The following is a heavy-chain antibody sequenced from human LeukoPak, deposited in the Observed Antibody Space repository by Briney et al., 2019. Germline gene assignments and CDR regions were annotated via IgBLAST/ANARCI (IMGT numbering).Heavy chain of an antibody. V-gene: IGHV4-31*03. J-gene: IGHJ4*02. D-gene: IGHD3-9*01. CDR2: IYYSGST. CDR1: GGSISSGGYY. CDR3: ARASLTGYYTGSYFDY. Sequence: TLSLTCTVSGGSISSGGYYWSWIRQHPGKGLEWIGYIYYSGSTYYHPSLKSRVTISVDTSKNQFSLKLSSVTAADTAVYYCARASLTGYYTGSYFDYWGQGTLVTVSS.